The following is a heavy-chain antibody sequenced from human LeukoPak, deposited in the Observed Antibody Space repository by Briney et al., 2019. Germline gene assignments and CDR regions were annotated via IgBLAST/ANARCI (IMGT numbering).Heavy chain of an antibody. CDR2: IYYSGSP. Sequence: SETLSLTCTVSGGSISSFYWNWIRQPPGKGLEYIGYIYYSGSPSYNPSLKSRVTISVDTSKNQFSLKLNSVTAADTAMYYCARQGEFRKLNFDYWGQGTLVTVSS. J-gene: IGHJ4*02. CDR1: GGSISSFY. D-gene: IGHD3-16*01. V-gene: IGHV4-59*08. CDR3: ARQGEFRKLNFDY.